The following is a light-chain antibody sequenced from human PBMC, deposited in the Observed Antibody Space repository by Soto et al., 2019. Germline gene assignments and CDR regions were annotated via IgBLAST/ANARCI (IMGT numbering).Light chain of an antibody. Sequence: EIVLTQSPGTLSLSPGERATLSCRASQSVSSSYLAWYQQKPGQAPRLLIYGTSSRASGIPDRFSGSGSGTDFSLTISRLEPEDSAMYYCHQYGSSPRTFGQGTKVDIK. J-gene: IGKJ1*01. CDR1: QSVSSSY. CDR3: HQYGSSPRT. V-gene: IGKV3-20*01. CDR2: GTS.